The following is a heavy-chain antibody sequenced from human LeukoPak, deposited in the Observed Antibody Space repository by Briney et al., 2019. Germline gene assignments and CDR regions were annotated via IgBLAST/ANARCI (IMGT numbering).Heavy chain of an antibody. J-gene: IGHJ4*02. CDR3: ARGSPGPTGYYFDY. CDR2: IGTAGDT. CDR1: GFTFSSYD. V-gene: IGHV3-13*01. Sequence: PGGSLRLSRAASGFTFSSYDMHWVRQATGKGLEWVSAIGTAGDTYYPGSVKGRFTISRENAKNSLYLQMNSLRAGDTAVYYCARGSPGPTGYYFDYWGQGTLVTVSS.